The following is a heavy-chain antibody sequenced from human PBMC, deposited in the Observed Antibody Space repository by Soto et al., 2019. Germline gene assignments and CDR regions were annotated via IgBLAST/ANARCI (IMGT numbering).Heavy chain of an antibody. CDR1: GFTFSSYA. J-gene: IGHJ4*02. Sequence: PGGSLRLSCAASGFTFSSYAMSWVRQAPGKGLEWVSGISGTGGSTFYADSVKGRFTISRDNSKNTLYLRMNSLRAEDSALYFCAQGGPSSRGYYPHWFWGQGTLVTVSS. V-gene: IGHV3-23*01. D-gene: IGHD3-22*01. CDR2: ISGTGGST. CDR3: AQGGPSSRGYYPHWF.